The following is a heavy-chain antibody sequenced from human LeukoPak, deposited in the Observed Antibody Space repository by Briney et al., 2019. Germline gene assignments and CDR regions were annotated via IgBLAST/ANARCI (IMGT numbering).Heavy chain of an antibody. D-gene: IGHD3-22*01. CDR1: EFIFSSYG. CDR3: ARARNNYDSSGYSALDY. Sequence: GRSLRLSCAASEFIFSSYGMHWVRQAPGKGLEWVASLWCDGTNKYHADSVKGRFTISRDNSQSTLYLQMNSLRAEDTAVYYCARARNNYDSSGYSALDYWGQGTLVTVSS. J-gene: IGHJ4*02. V-gene: IGHV3-33*01. CDR2: LWCDGTNK.